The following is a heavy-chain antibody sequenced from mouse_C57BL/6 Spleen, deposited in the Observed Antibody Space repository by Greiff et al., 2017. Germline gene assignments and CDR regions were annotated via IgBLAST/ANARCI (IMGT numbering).Heavy chain of an antibody. V-gene: IGHV5-4*01. Sequence: DVQLQESGGGLVTPGGSLKLSCAASGFTFSSYAMSWVRQTPEKRLEWVATISGGGSYTYYPDNVKGRFTISRDNAKNNLYLQMSHLKSEDTAMYYCARDGPGGYYSNYDAMDYWGQGTSVTVSS. CDR1: GFTFSSYA. CDR3: ARDGPGGYYSNYDAMDY. D-gene: IGHD2-5*01. CDR2: ISGGGSYT. J-gene: IGHJ4*01.